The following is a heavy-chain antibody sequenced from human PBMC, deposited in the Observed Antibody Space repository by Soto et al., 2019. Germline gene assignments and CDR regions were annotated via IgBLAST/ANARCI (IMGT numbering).Heavy chain of an antibody. CDR2: ISGHNGQT. CDR3: ARDGRKQLWVEGRNAMDV. CDR1: AYTFNTYG. J-gene: IGHJ6*02. Sequence: QVQLVQSGPEVKKPGALVKVSCKASAYTFNTYGISWVRRAPGQGLEWMGWISGHNGQTNYAQKFRGRVTITTDSSTSTAYMELRSLRSDDTAIYYCARDGRKQLWVEGRNAMDVWGQGTTVTVSS. D-gene: IGHD5-18*01. V-gene: IGHV1-18*01.